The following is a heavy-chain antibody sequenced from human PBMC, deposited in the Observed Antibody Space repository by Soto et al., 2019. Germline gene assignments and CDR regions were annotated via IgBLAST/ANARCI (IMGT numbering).Heavy chain of an antibody. V-gene: IGHV3-23*01. CDR3: AKKYSYGSGTYLFHFDY. D-gene: IGHD3-10*01. Sequence: EVQLLESGGGLVQPGGSLRLSCAASGFIFSHYAMTWVRQAPGKGLEWVSTISASESSTYYADSVKGRFTVSRDNSRNPLYLQMNSLRAEDTAVYYCAKKYSYGSGTYLFHFDYWGQGTLVTVSS. CDR1: GFIFSHYA. J-gene: IGHJ4*02. CDR2: ISASESST.